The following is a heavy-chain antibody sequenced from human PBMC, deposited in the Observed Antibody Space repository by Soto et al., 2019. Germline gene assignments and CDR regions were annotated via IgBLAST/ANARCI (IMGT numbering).Heavy chain of an antibody. Sequence: SVKVSCKASGGTFSSYAISWVRQAPGQGLEWMGGIIPIFGTANYAQKFQGRVTITADESTSTAYMELSSLRSEDTAVYSCARGLFEYRGRWYSADWGQGTLVTVSS. CDR2: IIPIFGTA. CDR1: GGTFSSYA. CDR3: ARGLFEYRGRWYSAD. D-gene: IGHD6-13*01. V-gene: IGHV1-69*13. J-gene: IGHJ4*02.